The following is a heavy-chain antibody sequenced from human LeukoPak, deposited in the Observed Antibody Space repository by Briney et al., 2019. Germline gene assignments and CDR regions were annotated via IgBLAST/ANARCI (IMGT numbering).Heavy chain of an antibody. J-gene: IGHJ4*02. CDR2: IDSSGTT. Sequence: SETLSLTCTVSGGSFTTYYWSWIRQPAGRGLEWIGHIDSSGTTNYNPSLKSRVTMSTDTSKNQFSLKLSSVTAADTAVYYCARDLYGTGFVDYWAREPWSPSPQ. CDR3: ARDLYGTGFVDY. V-gene: IGHV4-4*07. D-gene: IGHD3-16*01. CDR1: GGSFTTYY.